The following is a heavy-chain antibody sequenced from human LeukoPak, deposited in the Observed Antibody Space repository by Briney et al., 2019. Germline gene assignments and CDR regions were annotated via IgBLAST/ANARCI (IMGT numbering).Heavy chain of an antibody. D-gene: IGHD3-3*01. CDR2: IRSKAYGGTT. J-gene: IGHJ4*02. V-gene: IGHV3-49*04. CDR3: TQTKIRFLEWFIFDY. CDR1: GFTFSGSA. Sequence: PGGSLRLSCAASGFTFSGSAMHWVRQAPGKGLEWVGFIRSKAYGGTTEYAASVKGRFTISRDDSKSIAYLQMNSLKTEDTAVYYCTQTKIRFLEWFIFDYWGQGTLVTVSS.